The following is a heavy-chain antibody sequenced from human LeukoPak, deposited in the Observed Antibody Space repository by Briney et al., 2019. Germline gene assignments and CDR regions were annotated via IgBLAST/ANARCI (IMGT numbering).Heavy chain of an antibody. CDR3: AKGPGIAVAGAPDWYFDL. D-gene: IGHD6-19*01. CDR2: IGNDGSNK. J-gene: IGHJ2*01. CDR1: GFTFRSYG. V-gene: IGHV3-30*02. Sequence: GGSLRLSCAASGFTFRSYGMHWVRQAPGKGLEWVAFIGNDGSNKYYADSVKGRFTISRDNSKNTLYLQMTSLRAEDTAVYYCAKGPGIAVAGAPDWYFDLWGRGTLVTVSS.